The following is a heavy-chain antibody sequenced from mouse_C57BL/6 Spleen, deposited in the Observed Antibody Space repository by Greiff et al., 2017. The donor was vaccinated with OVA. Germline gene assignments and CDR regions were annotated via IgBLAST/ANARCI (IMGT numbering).Heavy chain of an antibody. J-gene: IGHJ2*01. D-gene: IGHD1-1*01. CDR1: RYTFTNYW. CDR2: IYPGGGYT. CDR3: AREWEDYYYFDY. Sequence: VQLQQSGAELVRPGTSVKMSCKASRYTFTNYWIGWAKQRPGHGLEWIGDIYPGGGYTNYNEKFKGKATLTADKSSSTAYMQFSSLTSEDSAIYYCAREWEDYYYFDYWGQGTTLTVSS. V-gene: IGHV1-63*01.